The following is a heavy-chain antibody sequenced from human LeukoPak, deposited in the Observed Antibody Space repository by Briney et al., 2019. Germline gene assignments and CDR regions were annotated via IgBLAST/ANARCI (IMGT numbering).Heavy chain of an antibody. D-gene: IGHD2-15*01. J-gene: IGHJ4*02. CDR1: GYTFITSY. CDR3: ARGVRGSLYYFDY. Sequence: ASVKVSCKTSGYTFITSYTHWVRQAPGQGLEWMGIINPSGGSTSYAQKFQGRVTMTRDTSTSTVYMELSSLRSEDTAVYYCARGVRGSLYYFDYWGQGTLVTVSS. CDR2: INPSGGST. V-gene: IGHV1-46*01.